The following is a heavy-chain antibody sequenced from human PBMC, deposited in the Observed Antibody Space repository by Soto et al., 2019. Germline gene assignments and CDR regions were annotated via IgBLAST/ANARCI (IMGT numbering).Heavy chain of an antibody. D-gene: IGHD6-13*01. Sequence: ASVKVSCKASGYTFTSYTIHWVRQAPGQRLEWMGWINAGYGNTKYSQKFQGRVTMTRDTSISTAYMELSRLRSDDTAVYYCATSGSSWEDYWGQGTLVTVSS. CDR1: GYTFTSYT. V-gene: IGHV1-3*01. CDR2: INAGYGNT. CDR3: ATSGSSWEDY. J-gene: IGHJ4*02.